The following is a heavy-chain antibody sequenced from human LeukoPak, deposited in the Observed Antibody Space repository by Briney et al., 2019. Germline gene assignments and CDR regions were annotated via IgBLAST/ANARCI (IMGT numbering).Heavy chain of an antibody. Sequence: GGSLRLSCAASGFTFSSYAMSWVRQARGKGLEWVSAISGRGGSTYHADSVKGRFIISRDNSKNTLYLQMNSLRAEDTAVYYCAKDFSSGWCIDDWGPGTLATVSS. J-gene: IGHJ4*02. D-gene: IGHD6-19*01. V-gene: IGHV3-23*01. CDR2: ISGRGGST. CDR1: GFTFSSYA. CDR3: AKDFSSGWCIDD.